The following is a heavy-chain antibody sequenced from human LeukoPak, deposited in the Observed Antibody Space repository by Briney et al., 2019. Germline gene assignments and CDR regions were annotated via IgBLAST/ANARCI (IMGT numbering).Heavy chain of an antibody. CDR2: ISWNSGSI. Sequence: SGGSLRLSCAASGFTFDDYAMHWVRQAPGKGLEWVSGISWNSGSIGYADSVKGRFTISRDNAKNSLYLQMNSLRAEDTALYYCARDLSILTGYLLDYWGQGTLVTISS. CDR3: ARDLSILTGYLLDY. D-gene: IGHD3-9*01. V-gene: IGHV3-9*01. CDR1: GFTFDDYA. J-gene: IGHJ4*02.